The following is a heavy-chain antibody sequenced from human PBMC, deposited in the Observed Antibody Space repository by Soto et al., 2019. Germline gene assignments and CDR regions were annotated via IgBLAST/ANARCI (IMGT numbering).Heavy chain of an antibody. J-gene: IGHJ5*02. CDR3: AKLPGIAAAGSPGDWFDP. CDR2: ISGSGGST. CDR1: GFTFSSYA. D-gene: IGHD6-13*01. Sequence: EVQLLESGGGLVQPGGSLRLSCAASGFTFSSYAMSWVRQAPGKGLEWVSAISGSGGSTYYADSVKGRFTISRDNSKNTLYLQMNSLRAEDTAVYYCAKLPGIAAAGSPGDWFDPWGQGTLVTVSS. V-gene: IGHV3-23*01.